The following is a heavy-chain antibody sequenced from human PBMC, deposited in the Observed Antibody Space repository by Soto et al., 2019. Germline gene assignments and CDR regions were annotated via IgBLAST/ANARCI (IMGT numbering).Heavy chain of an antibody. CDR3: AKGPTYCSGGSCYSDEGGYFDY. CDR2: ISGSGGST. Sequence: GGSLRLSCAASGFTFSSYAMSWVRQAPGKGLEWVSAISGSGGSTYYADPVKGRFPISGDNSKNTLYLQMNSLRAEATAVYYCAKGPTYCSGGSCYSDEGGYFDYWGQGTLVTVSS. V-gene: IGHV3-23*01. CDR1: GFTFSSYA. J-gene: IGHJ4*02. D-gene: IGHD2-15*01.